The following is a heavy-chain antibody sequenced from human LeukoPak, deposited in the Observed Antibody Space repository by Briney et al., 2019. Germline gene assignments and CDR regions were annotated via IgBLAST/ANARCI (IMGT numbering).Heavy chain of an antibody. Sequence: SVKVSCKASGGTFTSYAISWVRQAPGQGLEWMGGIIPIFGTANYAQKFQGRVTITADESTSTAYMELSSLRSEDTAVYYCARSVGMVRVNWFDPWGQGTLVTVSS. D-gene: IGHD3-10*01. CDR2: IIPIFGTA. V-gene: IGHV1-69*13. J-gene: IGHJ5*02. CDR3: ARSVGMVRVNWFDP. CDR1: GGTFTSYA.